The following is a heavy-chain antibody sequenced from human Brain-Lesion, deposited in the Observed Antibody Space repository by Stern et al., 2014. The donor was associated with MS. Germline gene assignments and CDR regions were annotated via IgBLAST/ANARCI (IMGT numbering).Heavy chain of an antibody. Sequence: QVQLVQSGAEVKKPGASVKVSCKASGYTFTDYFMHWVRQAPGQGLEWLGWINPYSGDTKYAQKVQGWVTMTRDTSISTAYMELSSLRSDDTAVYYCARVPGGVFGGMDVWGQGTTVT. CDR3: ARVPGGVFGGMDV. CDR2: INPYSGDT. CDR1: GYTFTDYF. D-gene: IGHD4-23*01. J-gene: IGHJ6*02. V-gene: IGHV1-2*04.